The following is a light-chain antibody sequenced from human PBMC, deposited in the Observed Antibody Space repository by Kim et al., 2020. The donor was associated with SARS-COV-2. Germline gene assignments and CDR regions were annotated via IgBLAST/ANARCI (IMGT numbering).Light chain of an antibody. CDR3: QQYAGALPNA. V-gene: IGKV3-20*01. CDR2: GAS. Sequence: EIVLTQSPGTLSLSPGERASLSCRASEIISSSHLAWYQQKPGQAPRLLIYGASSRATGIPDRFSGSASGRDFTLTISRLEPEDFAVYYCQQYAGALPNAFGQGTKLEIK. CDR1: EIISSSH. J-gene: IGKJ2*01.